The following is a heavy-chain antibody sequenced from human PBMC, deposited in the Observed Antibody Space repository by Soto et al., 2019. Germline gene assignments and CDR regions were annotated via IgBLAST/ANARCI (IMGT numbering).Heavy chain of an antibody. CDR2: IYYSGST. V-gene: IGHV4-59*01. J-gene: IGHJ4*02. CDR3: ARHKGSSSWYPFDY. Sequence: SETLSLTCTVSGGSISSFYWTWIRQSPGKGLEWIGYIYYSGSTNYNPSLKSRVTMSVDTSKNQFSLKLTSVTAADTAVYYCARHKGSSSWYPFDYWGQGALVTVSS. D-gene: IGHD6-13*01. CDR1: GGSISSFY.